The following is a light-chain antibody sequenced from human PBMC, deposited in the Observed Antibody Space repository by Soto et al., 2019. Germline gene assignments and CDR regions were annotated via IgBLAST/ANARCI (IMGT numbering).Light chain of an antibody. J-gene: IGKJ1*01. Sequence: DIEMTQSPFTLSAYVGDRVTITCRASQSIDTWLAWHQQKPGKAPNLLIYSVSSLQSGVPSRFSGSGSGTEFTLPISSLQPDDFATYYCQHYNSYSEAFGQGTKVDIK. CDR1: QSIDTW. CDR3: QHYNSYSEA. CDR2: SVS. V-gene: IGKV1-5*01.